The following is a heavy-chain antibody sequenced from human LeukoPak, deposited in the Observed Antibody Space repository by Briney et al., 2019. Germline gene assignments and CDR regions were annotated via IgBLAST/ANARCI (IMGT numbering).Heavy chain of an antibody. CDR1: GFTFSSYS. CDR3: ARDPRGYNWNDVGYFDY. CDR2: ISSSSSYI. D-gene: IGHD1-1*01. J-gene: IGHJ4*02. Sequence: GGSLRLSCAASGFTFSSYSMNWVRQAPGKGLEWVSSISSSSSYIYYADSVKGRFTISRDNAKNSLYLQMNSLRAEDTAVYYFARDPRGYNWNDVGYFDYWGQGTLVTVSS. V-gene: IGHV3-21*01.